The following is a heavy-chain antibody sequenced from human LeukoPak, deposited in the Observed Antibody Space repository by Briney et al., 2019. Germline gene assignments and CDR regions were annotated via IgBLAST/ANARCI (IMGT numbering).Heavy chain of an antibody. D-gene: IGHD2-2*02. Sequence: SEPLSLTCTVSGGSISSYYWSWIRQPPGKGLEWIGEIYHSGSTNYNPSLKSRVTISVDKSKNQFSLKLSSVTAADTAVYYCASILGYCSSTSCYKEDYWGQGTLVTVSS. J-gene: IGHJ4*02. CDR2: IYHSGST. CDR1: GGSISSYY. CDR3: ASILGYCSSTSCYKEDY. V-gene: IGHV4-59*12.